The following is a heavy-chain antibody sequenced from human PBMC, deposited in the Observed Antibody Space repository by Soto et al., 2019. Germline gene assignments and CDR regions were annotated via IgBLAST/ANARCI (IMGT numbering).Heavy chain of an antibody. V-gene: IGHV4-31*03. D-gene: IGHD3-22*01. J-gene: IGHJ1*01. CDR2: IYYSGST. CDR3: ARVEYYYDSSGYLEGRPLVAEYFQH. Sequence: SETLSLTCTVSGGSISSGGYYWSWIRQHPGKGLEWIGYIYYSGSTYYNPSLKSRVTISVDTSKNQFSLKLSSVTAADTAVYYCARVEYYYDSSGYLEGRPLVAEYFQHWGQGTLVTVSS. CDR1: GGSISSGGYY.